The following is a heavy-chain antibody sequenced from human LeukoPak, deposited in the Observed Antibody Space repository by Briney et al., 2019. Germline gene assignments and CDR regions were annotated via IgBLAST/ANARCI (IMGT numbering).Heavy chain of an antibody. CDR3: ARAGYDFWSGWDYFDY. CDR2: IIPIFGTA. CDR1: GGTFSSYA. Sequence: ASVKVSCKASGGTFSSYAISWVRQAPGQGLEWMGGIIPIFGTANYAQKFQGRVTITADESTSTAYMELSSLRSEDTAVYYCARAGYDFWSGWDYFDYWGQGTLVTVSS. V-gene: IGHV1-69*13. D-gene: IGHD3-3*01. J-gene: IGHJ4*02.